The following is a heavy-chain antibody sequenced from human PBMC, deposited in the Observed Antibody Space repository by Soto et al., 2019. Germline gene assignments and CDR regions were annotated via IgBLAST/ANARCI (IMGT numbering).Heavy chain of an antibody. CDR2: ISYDGSNK. D-gene: IGHD1-26*01. Sequence: QVQLVESGGDVVQPGRSLRLSCAASGFTFSHYGIHGVRQAPGKGLEWLAVISYDGSNKHYADSVKGRFTVSRDNSKNTLYLQMNSLRAEDTAVYFCARYSGKYQGPIDYWGQGTLVTVSS. V-gene: IGHV3-30*03. J-gene: IGHJ4*02. CDR3: ARYSGKYQGPIDY. CDR1: GFTFSHYG.